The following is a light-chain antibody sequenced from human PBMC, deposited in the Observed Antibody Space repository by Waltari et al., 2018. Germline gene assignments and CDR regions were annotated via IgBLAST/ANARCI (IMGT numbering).Light chain of an antibody. Sequence: DIQMTQSPSTLSASVGDRVTITCRASQSLGTSLAWYQQKPGKAPKLLIYKASSLQSGVPSRFSGSGSGTEFTLTISSLQPDDSATYSCQQSESYPVTFGQGTKVEI. J-gene: IGKJ1*01. CDR3: QQSESYPVT. CDR2: KAS. CDR1: QSLGTS. V-gene: IGKV1-5*03.